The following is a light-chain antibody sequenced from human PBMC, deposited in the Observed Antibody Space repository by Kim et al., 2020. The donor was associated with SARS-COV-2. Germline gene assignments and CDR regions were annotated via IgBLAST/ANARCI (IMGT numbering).Light chain of an antibody. Sequence: SITISCTGTSSDVGGYNYVSWYQQHPGKAPKLMIYDVTKRPAGVSNRFSGSKSGNTASLTISALQTEDEADYYCSSYARSSTPWVFGGGTQLTVL. V-gene: IGLV2-14*04. CDR2: DVT. CDR1: SSDVGGYNY. J-gene: IGLJ3*02. CDR3: SSYARSSTPWV.